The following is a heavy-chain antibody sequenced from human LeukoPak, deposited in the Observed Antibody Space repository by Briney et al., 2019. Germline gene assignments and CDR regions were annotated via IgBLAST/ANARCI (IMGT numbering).Heavy chain of an antibody. D-gene: IGHD6-13*01. CDR1: GYTLTELS. J-gene: IGHJ6*03. CDR2: FDPEDGET. Sequence: GASVKVSCKVSGYTLTELSMHWVRQAPGKGLEWMGGFDPEDGETIYAQKFQGRVTMTEDTSTDTAYMELSSLRSEDTAVYYCARAGSSWPLYYYYMDVWGKGTTVTVSS. V-gene: IGHV1-24*01. CDR3: ARAGSSWPLYYYYMDV.